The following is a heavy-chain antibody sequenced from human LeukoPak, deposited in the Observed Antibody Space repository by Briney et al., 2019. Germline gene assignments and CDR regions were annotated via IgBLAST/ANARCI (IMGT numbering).Heavy chain of an antibody. CDR2: IRYDGSNK. CDR1: GFTFSSYG. D-gene: IGHD3-3*01. J-gene: IGHJ4*02. V-gene: IGHV3-30*02. Sequence: GGSLRLSCAASGFTFSSYGMHWVRQAPGKGLEWVAFIRYDGSNKYYADSVKGRFTISRDNAKNSLYLQMNSLRAEDTAVYYCARKLRSGFDYWGQGTLVTVSS. CDR3: ARKLRSGFDY.